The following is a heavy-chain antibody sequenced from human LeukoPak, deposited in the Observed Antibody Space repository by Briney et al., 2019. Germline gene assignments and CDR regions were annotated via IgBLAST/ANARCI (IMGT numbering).Heavy chain of an antibody. D-gene: IGHD3-22*01. Sequence: SETLSLTCTVSGGSISTSSYYWGWIRQPPGKGLECIGNIYYSGSTYYNPSLKSRVTISVDTSKNQFSLKLSSVTAADTAVFYCARAPHYYGSSGEFDYWGQGTLVTVSS. J-gene: IGHJ4*02. CDR1: GGSISTSSYY. V-gene: IGHV4-39*07. CDR2: IYYSGST. CDR3: ARAPHYYGSSGEFDY.